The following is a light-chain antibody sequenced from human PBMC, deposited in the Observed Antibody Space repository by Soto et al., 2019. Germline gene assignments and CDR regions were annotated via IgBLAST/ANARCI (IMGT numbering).Light chain of an antibody. V-gene: IGLV2-8*01. Sequence: QSALTQPPCASGSPGQSVTISCTGTSSDVGDYKFVSWYQQHPGKAPKLLIYEVSRRPSGLPDRFSGSKSGNTASLTVSGLQTEDEADYYCSSYAGNNNVVFGGGTKLTVL. CDR1: SSDVGDYKF. J-gene: IGLJ2*01. CDR2: EVS. CDR3: SSYAGNNNVV.